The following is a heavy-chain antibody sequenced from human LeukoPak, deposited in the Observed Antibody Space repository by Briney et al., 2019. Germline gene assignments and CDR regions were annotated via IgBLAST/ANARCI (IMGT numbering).Heavy chain of an antibody. CDR1: GYTFTSYD. D-gene: IGHD3-3*01. CDR3: ARTYYDFWSGSDYGMDV. J-gene: IGHJ6*02. CDR2: MNPNSGNT. Sequence: GASVKVSCKASGYTFTSYDINWVRQATGQGLEWMGWMNPNSGNTGYAQKFQGRVTMTRNTSISTAYMELSSLRSGDTAVYYCARTYYDFWSGSDYGMDVWGQGTTVTVSS. V-gene: IGHV1-8*01.